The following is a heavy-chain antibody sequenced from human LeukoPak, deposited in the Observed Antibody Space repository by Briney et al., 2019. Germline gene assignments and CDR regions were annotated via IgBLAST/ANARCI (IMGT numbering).Heavy chain of an antibody. CDR2: ISGSGGST. D-gene: IGHD3-3*01. Sequence: GGSLRLSCAASGFTFSSYAMSWVRQDPGKGLEWVSAISGSGGSTYYADSVKGRFTISRDNSKNTLYLQMNSLRAEDTAVYYCAKASSGDDFWSGYYLYWGQGTLVTVSS. CDR3: AKASSGDDFWSGYYLY. CDR1: GFTFSSYA. V-gene: IGHV3-23*01. J-gene: IGHJ4*02.